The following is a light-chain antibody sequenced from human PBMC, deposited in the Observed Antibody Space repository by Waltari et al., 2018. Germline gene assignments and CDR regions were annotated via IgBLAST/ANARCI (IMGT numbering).Light chain of an antibody. J-gene: IGLJ2*01. CDR2: EAS. Sequence: QSALKQPPSASGCPGQSVTTSCTGTSSDVGGYNFVSWYQQHRGKAPKLMIYEASKRPSGVPARLSGFKSGNTASLTVSGLQAEDEADYYCISYAGSTNVVFGGGTKLTVL. CDR1: SSDVGGYNF. CDR3: ISYAGSTNVV. V-gene: IGLV2-8*01.